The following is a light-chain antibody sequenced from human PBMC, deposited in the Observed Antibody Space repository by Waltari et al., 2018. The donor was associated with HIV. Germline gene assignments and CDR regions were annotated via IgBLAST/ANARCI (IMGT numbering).Light chain of an antibody. CDR2: SNN. J-gene: IGLJ2*01. CDR1: SSNIGSNT. V-gene: IGLV1-44*01. Sequence: QSVLTQPPSASGTPGQRVTISCSGSSSNIGSNTVNWYQQLPGTAPKLLIYSNNQRPSGVPDRFSGSKSGPSASLAISGLQSEDEADYYCAAWDDSLHVVFGGGTKLTVL. CDR3: AAWDDSLHVV.